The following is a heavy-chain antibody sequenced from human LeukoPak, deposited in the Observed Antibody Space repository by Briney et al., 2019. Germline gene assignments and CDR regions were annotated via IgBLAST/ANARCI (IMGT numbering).Heavy chain of an antibody. CDR3: ARSRQASGLFSS. CDR2: IYDRGPA. D-gene: IGHD3-10*01. V-gene: IGHV4-59*12. J-gene: IGHJ5*02. CDR1: AGSISNYY. Sequence: SETLSLTCTVSAGSISNYYWSWIRQPPGKGLEWIGCIYDRGPAHYNPSLKSRFTISVDRPKNQFFLNVTSLTAADTAVYYCARSRQASGLFSSWGQGTLVVVSS.